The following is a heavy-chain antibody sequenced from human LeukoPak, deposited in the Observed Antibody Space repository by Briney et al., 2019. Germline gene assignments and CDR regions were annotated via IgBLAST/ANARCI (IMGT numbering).Heavy chain of an antibody. J-gene: IGHJ4*02. CDR1: GGTFISYA. V-gene: IGHV1-69*05. D-gene: IGHD6-13*01. CDR3: ARPGGDSSSWYGQFDY. CDR2: IIPIFGTA. Sequence: ASVKVSCKASGGTFISYAISWVRQAPGQGLEWMGRIIPIFGTANYAQKFQGRVTITTDESTSTAYMELSSLRSEDTAVYYCARPGGDSSSWYGQFDYWGQGTLVTVSS.